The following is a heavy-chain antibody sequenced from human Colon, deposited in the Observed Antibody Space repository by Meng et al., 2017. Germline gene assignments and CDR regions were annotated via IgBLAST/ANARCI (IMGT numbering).Heavy chain of an antibody. V-gene: IGHV1-8*01. CDR2: MNPNNGNT. CDR3: ARTAMLDS. D-gene: IGHD2-2*01. J-gene: IGHJ5*01. Sequence: QVQLLQSGAEVRKPGGSVKVTCKASGYTFTSSDINWVRQATGRGLEWLGWMNPNNGNTGSAQKFQGRVSMTRDTSIGTAYMELSGLTSEDTAVYYCARTAMLDSWGQGTLVTVSS. CDR1: GYTFTSSD.